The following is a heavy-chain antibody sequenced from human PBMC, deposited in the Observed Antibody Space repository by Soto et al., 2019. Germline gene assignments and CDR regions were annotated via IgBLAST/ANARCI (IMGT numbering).Heavy chain of an antibody. CDR2: ISGSGGST. V-gene: IGHV3-23*01. Sequence: PGGSLRLSCAASGFTFSSYAMSWVRQAPGKGLEWVSAISGSGGSTYYADSVKGRFTISRDYSKNTLYLQMNSLRAEGTAVYYCAKDSQLYGSGSYYELDYYYYYGMDVWGQGTTVTVSS. CDR3: AKDSQLYGSGSYYELDYYYYYGMDV. CDR1: GFTFSSYA. D-gene: IGHD3-10*01. J-gene: IGHJ6*02.